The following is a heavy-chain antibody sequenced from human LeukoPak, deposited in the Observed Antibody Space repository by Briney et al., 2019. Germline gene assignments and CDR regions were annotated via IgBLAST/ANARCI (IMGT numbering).Heavy chain of an antibody. CDR1: GFTFSSYA. D-gene: IGHD1-26*01. J-gene: IGHJ4*02. CDR3: GELESDY. CDR2: ISYDGSNK. V-gene: IGHV3-30-3*01. Sequence: GGSLRLSCAASGFTFSSYAMHWVRQAPGKGLEWVAVISYDGSNKCYADSVKGRFTISRDNSKNTLYLQMNSLRAEDTAVYCCGELESDYWGQGTLVTVSS.